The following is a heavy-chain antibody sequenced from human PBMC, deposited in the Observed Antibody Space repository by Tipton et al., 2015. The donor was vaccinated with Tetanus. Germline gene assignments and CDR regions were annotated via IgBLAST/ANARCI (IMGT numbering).Heavy chain of an antibody. D-gene: IGHD3-10*01. CDR3: VRVDFTYGEGVY. CDR1: GGTINTEDYY. CDR2: VYYSGRP. V-gene: IGHV4-30-4*01. Sequence: TLSLTCTVSGGTINTEDYYWRWIRNSPDTALEWSGHVYYSGRPYYNPPLKSRVNISTDMSKNQFSLKLTSVTATDAATYFSVRVDFTYGEGVYWGQGPL. J-gene: IGHJ4*02.